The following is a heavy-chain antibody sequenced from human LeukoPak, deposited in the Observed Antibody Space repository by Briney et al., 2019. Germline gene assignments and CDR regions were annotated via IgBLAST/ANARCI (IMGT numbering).Heavy chain of an antibody. D-gene: IGHD3-22*01. CDR2: IYYSGST. CDR3: ARVSAGDYYDSSGYHFDY. Sequence: TSETLSLTCTVSGGSISSGGYYWSWIRQHPGKGLEWIGYIYYSGSTYYNPSLKSRVTISVDTSKDQFSLKLSSVTAADTAVYYCARVSAGDYYDSSGYHFDYWGQGTLVTVSS. CDR1: GGSISSGGYY. J-gene: IGHJ4*02. V-gene: IGHV4-31*03.